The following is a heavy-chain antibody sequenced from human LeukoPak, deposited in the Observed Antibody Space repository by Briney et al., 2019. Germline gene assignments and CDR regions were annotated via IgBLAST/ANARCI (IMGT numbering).Heavy chain of an antibody. D-gene: IGHD2-15*01. V-gene: IGHV4-59*08. CDR3: ARHMAGGSPDY. CDR2: IYYSGST. J-gene: IGHJ4*02. Sequence: SETLSLTCTVSGGSISGYYWSWIRQPPGKGLEWIGYIYYSGSTNYYPSLKSRVTISLDTSKNQFSLKLTSVTAADTAVYYCARHMAGGSPDYWGQGTLVTVSS. CDR1: GGSISGYY.